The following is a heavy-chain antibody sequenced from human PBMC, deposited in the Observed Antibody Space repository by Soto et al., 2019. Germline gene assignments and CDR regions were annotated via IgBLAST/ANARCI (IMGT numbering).Heavy chain of an antibody. J-gene: IGHJ5*01. CDR3: ARTRNGGVADSFDS. Sequence: QVHLVESGGGEVQPGGSLRLSCAASGFTFSRHAIHWVRLTPGRGLEWVLAISRDGSYIYYTDSVKGRFTVSRDNSKNTVFVQMNRLIPDDTALYFCARTRNGGVADSFDSWGQGTRVTVSS. CDR1: GFTFSRHA. CDR2: ISRDGSYI. V-gene: IGHV3-30*04. D-gene: IGHD3-3*01.